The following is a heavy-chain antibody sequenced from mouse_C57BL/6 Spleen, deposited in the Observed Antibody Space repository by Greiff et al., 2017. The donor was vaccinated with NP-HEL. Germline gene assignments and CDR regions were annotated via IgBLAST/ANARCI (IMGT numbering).Heavy chain of an antibody. V-gene: IGHV2-2*01. J-gene: IGHJ4*01. CDR3: ARKDYGSSYDYAMDY. CDR1: GFSLTSYG. Sequence: VMLVESGPGLVQPSQSLSITCTVSGFSLTSYGVHWVRQSPGKGLEWLGVIWSGGSTDYNAAFISRLSISKDNSKSQVFFKMNSLQADDTAIYYCARKDYGSSYDYAMDYWGQGTSVTVSS. CDR2: IWSGGST. D-gene: IGHD1-1*01.